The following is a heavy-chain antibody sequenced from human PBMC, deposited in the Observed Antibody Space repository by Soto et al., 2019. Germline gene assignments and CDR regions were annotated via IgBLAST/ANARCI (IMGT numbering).Heavy chain of an antibody. CDR3: ARAQNVDIVASGCAY. CDR1: GRTFSSYA. CDR2: IIPIFGTA. J-gene: IGHJ4*02. D-gene: IGHD5-12*01. V-gene: IGHV1-69*13. Sequence: SVKVSCKASGRTFSSYAISWVRQAPGQGLEWMGGIIPIFGTANYAQKFQGRVTITADESTSTAYMELSSLRSEDTAVYYCARAQNVDIVASGCAYWGQGTLVTVSS.